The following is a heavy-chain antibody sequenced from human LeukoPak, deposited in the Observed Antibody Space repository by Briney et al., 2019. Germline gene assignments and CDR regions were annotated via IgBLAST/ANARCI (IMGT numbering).Heavy chain of an antibody. CDR1: GGSISSYY. D-gene: IGHD3-22*01. J-gene: IGHJ4*02. V-gene: IGHV4-59*12. CDR3: ARGASVNYDSSGYHPIHFDY. CDR2: IYYSGST. Sequence: PSETLSLTCTVSGGSISSYYWSWIRQPPGKGLEWIGYIYYSGSTNYNPSLKSRVTISVDTSKNQFSLKLSSVTAADTAVYYCARGASVNYDSSGYHPIHFDYWGQGTLVTVSS.